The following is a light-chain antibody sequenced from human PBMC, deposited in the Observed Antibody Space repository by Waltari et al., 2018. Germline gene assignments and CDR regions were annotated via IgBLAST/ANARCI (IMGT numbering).Light chain of an antibody. CDR1: QNISNW. CDR2: DAS. Sequence: DIQMTQSPSTLSASVGDRVTITCRASQNISNWLAWYQQRPGNAPKLLIYDASSLESGVPSRFSGSGSGTEFTLTISSLQPEDFATYYCQQSYSTPPTFGQGTKVEIK. J-gene: IGKJ1*01. V-gene: IGKV1-5*01. CDR3: QQSYSTPPT.